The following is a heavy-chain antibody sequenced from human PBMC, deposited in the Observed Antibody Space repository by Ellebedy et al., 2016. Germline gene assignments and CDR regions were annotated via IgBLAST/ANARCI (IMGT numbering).Heavy chain of an antibody. Sequence: GESLKISCAASGFTLSSYWMTWVRQAPGKGLEWVANMKQDGSEEYYLDSVKGRFTISRDNAKHLLYLQRNSLRANDTAVYYCVRGGDSYYWGGAYWGQGALVTVSS. J-gene: IGHJ4*02. CDR2: MKQDGSEE. D-gene: IGHD1-26*01. V-gene: IGHV3-7*03. CDR3: VRGGDSYYWGGAY. CDR1: GFTLSSYW.